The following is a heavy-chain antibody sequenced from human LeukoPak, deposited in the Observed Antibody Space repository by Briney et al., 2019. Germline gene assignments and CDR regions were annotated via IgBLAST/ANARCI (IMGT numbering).Heavy chain of an antibody. CDR1: GFIFSTYG. D-gene: IGHD3-10*01. Sequence: PGGSLRLSRAASGFIFSTYGMHWVRQAPGKGLEWVSFITYEGGYNQYYAESVKGRFTISRDNSKNTLYLQMISLRLEDAAVYYCAKDKEYASGSYPIESWGQGTLVTVSS. CDR2: ITYEGGYNQ. J-gene: IGHJ4*02. V-gene: IGHV3-30*02. CDR3: AKDKEYASGSYPIES.